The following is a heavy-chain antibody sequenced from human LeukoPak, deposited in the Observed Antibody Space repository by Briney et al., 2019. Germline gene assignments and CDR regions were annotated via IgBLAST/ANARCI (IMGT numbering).Heavy chain of an antibody. D-gene: IGHD2-2*01. CDR1: GFTFSSYG. CDR3: AKDALLWGYQDHFDY. V-gene: IGHV3-30*02. Sequence: GGSLRLSCAASGFTFSSYGMHWVRQAPGKGLEWVAFIRYDGSNKYYADSVKGRFTISRDNSKNTLYLQMNSLRAEDTAVYYCAKDALLWGYQDHFDYWGQGTLVTVSS. J-gene: IGHJ4*02. CDR2: IRYDGSNK.